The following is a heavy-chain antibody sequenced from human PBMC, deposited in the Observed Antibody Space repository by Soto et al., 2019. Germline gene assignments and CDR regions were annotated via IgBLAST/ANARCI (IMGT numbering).Heavy chain of an antibody. J-gene: IGHJ1*01. D-gene: IGHD3-10*01. CDR3: ARSGICYGSGSYLPDFQP. CDR2: IYYSGST. V-gene: IGHV4-61*01. CDR1: GGSVSSGSYY. Sequence: WETLSLTCTVSGGSVSSGSYYWSWIRQPPGKGLEWIGYIYYSGSTNYNTSLKSRVTISVDTTKNKITLKLSSVTAADTAVYYCARSGICYGSGSYLPDFQPWGQAPWSPSPQ.